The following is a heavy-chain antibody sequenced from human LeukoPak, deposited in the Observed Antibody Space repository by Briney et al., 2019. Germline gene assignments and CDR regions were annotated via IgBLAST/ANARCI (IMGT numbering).Heavy chain of an antibody. D-gene: IGHD4-17*01. V-gene: IGHV3-23*01. CDR2: ISISGSKT. J-gene: IGHJ4*02. Sequence: GGSLRLSCAASEFAFSSHAMTWVRQAPGKGLEWVSAISISGSKTYYADSVKGRFTISRDNSKNTLYLQMNSLRAEDTAVYYCANEIRPNDYWGQGTQVTVSS. CDR1: EFAFSSHA. CDR3: ANEIRPNDY.